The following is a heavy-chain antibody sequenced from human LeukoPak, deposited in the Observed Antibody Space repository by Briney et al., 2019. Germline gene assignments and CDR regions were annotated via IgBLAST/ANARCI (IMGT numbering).Heavy chain of an antibody. D-gene: IGHD1-1*01. Sequence: GGSLRLSCAASGFTFPGFAMNWACQAPGRGLEWVSVISGSAGTTHYADSVKGRFTISRDNFKNTVSLQMNSLRAEDTAVYYCAKKRYENGTSSAGYLDVWGQGTTVTVSS. CDR2: ISGSAGTT. CDR1: GFTFPGFA. V-gene: IGHV3-23*01. J-gene: IGHJ6*02. CDR3: AKKRYENGTSSAGYLDV.